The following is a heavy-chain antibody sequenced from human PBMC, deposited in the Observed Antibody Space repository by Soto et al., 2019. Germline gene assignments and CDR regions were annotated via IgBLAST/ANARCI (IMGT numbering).Heavy chain of an antibody. CDR2: INSRGDST. D-gene: IGHD6-19*01. V-gene: IGHV3-23*01. Sequence: EVQLLQSGGRLVQPGGSLRLSCAASGFTFASYAMSWVRQAPGRGLEWVSVINSRGDSTYYAAPVKGRFTIGRDNSKNTLYLQMNSLRAEDTAVYFCARDPIAVAGPAPYYFDSWGQGTLVTVSS. CDR3: ARDPIAVAGPAPYYFDS. J-gene: IGHJ4*02. CDR1: GFTFASYA.